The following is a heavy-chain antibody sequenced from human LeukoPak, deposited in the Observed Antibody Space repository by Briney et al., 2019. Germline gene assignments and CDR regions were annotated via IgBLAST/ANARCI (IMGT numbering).Heavy chain of an antibody. Sequence: GKSLRLSCAASGFTFSSYGMHWVRQAPGKGLEWVSAISGSGGSTYYADSVKGRFTISRDNSKNTLYLQMNSLRAEDTAVYYCANPANIVVVVAATSHDAFDIWGQGTMVTVSS. CDR1: GFTFSSYG. V-gene: IGHV3-23*01. CDR3: ANPANIVVVVAATSHDAFDI. D-gene: IGHD2-15*01. J-gene: IGHJ3*02. CDR2: ISGSGGST.